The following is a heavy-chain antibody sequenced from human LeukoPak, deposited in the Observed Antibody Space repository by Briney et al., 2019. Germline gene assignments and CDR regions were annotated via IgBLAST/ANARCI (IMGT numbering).Heavy chain of an antibody. J-gene: IGHJ4*02. CDR3: VRDAGATAY. CDR1: GVSISTAY. CDR2: IHYSGST. V-gene: IGHV4-59*01. Sequence: SETLSLTCTVSGVSISTAYWTWVRQSPGKGLEWIGYIHYSGSTTYHPSLESRVTISLDTSKNQIFLKLTSVTSADTAVYYCVRDAGATAYWGQGALVTVSS. D-gene: IGHD4/OR15-4a*01.